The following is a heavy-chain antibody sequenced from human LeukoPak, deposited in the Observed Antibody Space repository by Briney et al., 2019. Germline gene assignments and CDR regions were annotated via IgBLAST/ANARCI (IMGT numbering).Heavy chain of an antibody. D-gene: IGHD1-26*01. J-gene: IGHJ4*02. CDR2: IVVYNGIT. Sequence: ASVKVSCKASGHTFTDLGINWVRQAPGQGLEWMGSIVVYNGITNYAQKMQDRVTMTTDTSTGPAYMELRSLRYADTAVYYCATGQYRGCYYFDYWGQGTLLTVSS. CDR3: ATGQYRGCYYFDY. V-gene: IGHV1-18*04. CDR1: GHTFTDLG.